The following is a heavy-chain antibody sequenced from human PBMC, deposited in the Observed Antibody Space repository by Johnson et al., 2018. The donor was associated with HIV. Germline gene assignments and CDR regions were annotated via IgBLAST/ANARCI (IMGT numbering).Heavy chain of an antibody. CDR2: IKQDGSEK. D-gene: IGHD5-18*01. J-gene: IGHJ3*02. CDR1: GFTFSSYW. Sequence: VQLVESGGGLVQPGGSLRLSCAASGFTFSSYWMSWVRQAPGKGPEWVANIKQDGSEKYYVDSVKGRFTISRDNAKNSLYLKMNSRRAEDTALYYCAREVGIQLWSSDAFDIWGQGTMVTVSS. V-gene: IGHV3-7*03. CDR3: AREVGIQLWSSDAFDI.